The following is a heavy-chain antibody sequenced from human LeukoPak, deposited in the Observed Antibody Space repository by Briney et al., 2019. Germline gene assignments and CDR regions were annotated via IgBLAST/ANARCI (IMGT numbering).Heavy chain of an antibody. CDR3: ARLFGRGYHSSGPQSY. J-gene: IGHJ4*02. Sequence: PSETLSLTCTVSGGSISSYYWSWIRQPPGKGLEWIGYMHFSGSIDYNPSLKSRVTISMDTSRNQISLKLNSVTAADTAIYYCARLFGRGYHSSGPQSYWSQGTLVTVSS. D-gene: IGHD3-22*01. V-gene: IGHV4-59*08. CDR2: MHFSGSI. CDR1: GGSISSYY.